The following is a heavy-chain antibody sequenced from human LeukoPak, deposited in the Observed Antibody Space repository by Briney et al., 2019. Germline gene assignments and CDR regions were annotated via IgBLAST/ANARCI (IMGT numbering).Heavy chain of an antibody. CDR3: ARDGNMVREIEFDY. CDR1: GGSISSSSYY. CDR2: IYYSGST. V-gene: IGHV4-39*07. D-gene: IGHD3-10*01. J-gene: IGHJ4*02. Sequence: PSETLSLTCTVSGGSISSSSYYWGWIRQPPGKGLEWIGSIYYSGSTYYNPSLKSRVTISVDTSKNQFSLKLSSVTAADTAVYYCARDGNMVREIEFDYWGQGTLVTVSS.